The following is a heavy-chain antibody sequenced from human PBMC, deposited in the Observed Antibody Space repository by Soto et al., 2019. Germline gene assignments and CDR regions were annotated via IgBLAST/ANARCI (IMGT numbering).Heavy chain of an antibody. CDR2: ISSGSTYI. V-gene: IGHV3-21*01. J-gene: IGHJ4*02. CDR1: GFTFSTNG. Sequence: PGGSLRLSCVVSGFTFSTNGMNWVRQAPGKGLEWVSSISSGSTYIYYSDSVKGRFTISRDNAKNALYLQMNSLRAEDTAVYYCARDLSYYDSSGYLYYFDYWGQGTLVTVSS. CDR3: ARDLSYYDSSGYLYYFDY. D-gene: IGHD3-22*01.